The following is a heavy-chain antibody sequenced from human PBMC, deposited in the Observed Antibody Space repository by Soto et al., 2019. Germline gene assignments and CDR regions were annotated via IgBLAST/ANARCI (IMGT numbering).Heavy chain of an antibody. V-gene: IGHV3-23*01. J-gene: IGHJ4*02. CDR1: GFTFSSYA. Sequence: GCLILACTASGFTFSSYAMSGVRQAPGKGLEWVSAISGSGGSTYYADSVKGRFTISRDNSKNTLYLQMNSLRAEDTAVYYCAKDRGSGWIYFDYWGQGTLVTVSS. D-gene: IGHD6-19*01. CDR3: AKDRGSGWIYFDY. CDR2: ISGSGGST.